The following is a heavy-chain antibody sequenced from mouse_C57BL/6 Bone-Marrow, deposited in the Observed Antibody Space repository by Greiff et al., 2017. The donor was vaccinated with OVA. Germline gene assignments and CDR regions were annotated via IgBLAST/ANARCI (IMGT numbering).Heavy chain of an antibody. V-gene: IGHV5-4*01. CDR3: ARERDWGLFDY. Sequence: EVNLVESGGGLVKPGGSLKLSCAASGFTFSSYAMSWVRQTPEKRLEWVATISDGGSYTYYPDNVKGRFTISRDNAKNNLYLQMSHRKSEDTAMYYCARERDWGLFDYWGQGTTLTVSS. J-gene: IGHJ2*01. D-gene: IGHD4-1*01. CDR1: GFTFSSYA. CDR2: ISDGGSYT.